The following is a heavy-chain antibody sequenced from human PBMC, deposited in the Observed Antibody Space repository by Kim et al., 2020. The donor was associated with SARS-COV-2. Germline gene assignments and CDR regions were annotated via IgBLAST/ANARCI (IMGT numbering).Heavy chain of an antibody. V-gene: IGHV4-34*01. D-gene: IGHD6-13*01. CDR3: ARGRGIAAARPPDY. J-gene: IGHJ4*02. Sequence: PSLKSRVTISVDTSNNPFSLKLSSVTAADTAVYYCARGRGIAAARPPDYWGQGTLVTVSS.